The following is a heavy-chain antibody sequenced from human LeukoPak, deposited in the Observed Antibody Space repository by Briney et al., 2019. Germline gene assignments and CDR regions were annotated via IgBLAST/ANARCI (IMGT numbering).Heavy chain of an antibody. D-gene: IGHD2-21*02. CDR2: INSDGSST. V-gene: IGHV3-74*01. J-gene: IGHJ4*02. Sequence: PGGSLRLSCAASGFTFSSYWMHWVRQAPGKGLVWFSRINSDGSSTSYADSVKGRFTISRDNAKNTLYLQMNSLRAEDTAVYYCAREAYCGGDCYPHPFDYWGQGTLVTVSS. CDR1: GFTFSSYW. CDR3: AREAYCGGDCYPHPFDY.